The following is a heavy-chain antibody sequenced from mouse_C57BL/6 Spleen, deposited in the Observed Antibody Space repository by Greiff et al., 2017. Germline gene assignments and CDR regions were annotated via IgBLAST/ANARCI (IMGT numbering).Heavy chain of an antibody. CDR1: GYAFSSYW. CDR3: ARITVGAMDY. D-gene: IGHD1-1*01. Sequence: QVHVKQSGAELVKPGASVKISCKASGYAFSSYWMNWVKQRPGKGLEWIGQIYPGDGDTNYNGKFKGKATLTADKSSSTAYMQLSSLTSEDSAVYFCARITVGAMDYWGQGTSVTVSS. CDR2: IYPGDGDT. J-gene: IGHJ4*01. V-gene: IGHV1-80*01.